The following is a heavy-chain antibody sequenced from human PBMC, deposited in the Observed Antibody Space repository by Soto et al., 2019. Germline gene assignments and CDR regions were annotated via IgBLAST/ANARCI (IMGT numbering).Heavy chain of an antibody. Sequence: GTLSLTCAVSGGSISSRNRWSWVLQPPGKGLEWIGEIYHSGSTNYNPSLKSRVTISVDKSKNQFSLKLSSVTAADTAVYYCARFLIEATVGPYGMDVWGQGTTVTVSS. CDR1: GGSISSRNR. CDR2: IYHSGST. D-gene: IGHD5-12*01. CDR3: ARFLIEATVGPYGMDV. V-gene: IGHV4-4*02. J-gene: IGHJ6*02.